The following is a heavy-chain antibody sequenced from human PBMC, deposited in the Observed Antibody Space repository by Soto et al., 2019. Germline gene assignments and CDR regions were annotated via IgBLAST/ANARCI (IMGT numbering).Heavy chain of an antibody. Sequence: ASETLSLTCTVSGGSISSYYWSWIRQPPGKGLEWIGYIYYSGSTNYNPSLKSRVTISVDTSKNQFSLKLSSVTAADTAVYYCARFKRVYCSSTSCYINYYMDVWGKGTTVTVSS. CDR1: GGSISSYY. CDR3: ARFKRVYCSSTSCYINYYMDV. D-gene: IGHD2-2*02. CDR2: IYYSGST. J-gene: IGHJ6*03. V-gene: IGHV4-59*08.